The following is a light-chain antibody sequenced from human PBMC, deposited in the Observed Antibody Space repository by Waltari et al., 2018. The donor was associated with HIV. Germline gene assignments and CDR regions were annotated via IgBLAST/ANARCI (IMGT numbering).Light chain of an antibody. CDR1: ALPKQY. CDR2: KDS. Sequence: SYELTQPPSVSVSPGQTARITCTGDALPKQYAYWYQQKPGQAPGLVVYKDSGRPSGIPERFSGSSAGTTVTLTISGVQAEDEADYYCQSADSSGTYGVVFGGGTKLTVL. CDR3: QSADSSGTYGVV. V-gene: IGLV3-25*03. J-gene: IGLJ2*01.